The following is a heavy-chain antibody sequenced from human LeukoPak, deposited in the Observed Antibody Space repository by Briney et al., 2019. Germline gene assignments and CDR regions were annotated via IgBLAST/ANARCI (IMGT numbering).Heavy chain of an antibody. CDR2: ISSSGSTI. CDR1: GFTFSDYY. V-gene: IGHV3-11*01. Sequence: PGGSLRLSCAASGFTFSDYYMSWIRQAPGKGLEWVSYISSSGSTIYYADSVKGRFTISRDNAKNSLYLQMNSLRAEDTAVYYRARDQGYYYYYGMDVWGQGTTVTVSS. CDR3: ARDQGYYYYYGMDV. J-gene: IGHJ6*02.